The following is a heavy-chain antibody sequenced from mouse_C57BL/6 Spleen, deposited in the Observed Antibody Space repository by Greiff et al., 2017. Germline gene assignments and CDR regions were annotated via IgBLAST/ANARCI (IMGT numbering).Heavy chain of an antibody. V-gene: IGHV1-66*01. Sequence: VQLQQSGPELVKPGASVKISCKASCYSFTSYYIHWVKQRPGQGLEWIGWIYPGSGNTKYNEKFKGKATLTADTSSSTAYMQLSSLTSEDSAVYYCAGAYYSNSLYAMDYWGQGTSVTVSS. CDR2: IYPGSGNT. CDR3: AGAYYSNSLYAMDY. D-gene: IGHD2-5*01. CDR1: CYSFTSYY. J-gene: IGHJ4*01.